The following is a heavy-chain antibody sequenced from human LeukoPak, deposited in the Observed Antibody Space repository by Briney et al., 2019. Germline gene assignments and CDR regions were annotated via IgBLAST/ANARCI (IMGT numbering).Heavy chain of an antibody. Sequence: SETLSLTCTVSAYSISSGYYWGWIRQPPGKGLEWIGSIYHSGNTYYNPSLKSRVTMSVDTSKNQLSLNLRSVTAADTAVYYCAGADYSSSWSHEYFYMDVWGKGTTVTVSS. CDR3: AGADYSSSWSHEYFYMDV. CDR1: AYSISSGYY. CDR2: IYHSGNT. D-gene: IGHD6-13*01. J-gene: IGHJ6*03. V-gene: IGHV4-38-2*02.